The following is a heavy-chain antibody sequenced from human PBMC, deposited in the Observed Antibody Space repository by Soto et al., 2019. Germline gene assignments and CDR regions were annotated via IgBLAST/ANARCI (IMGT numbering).Heavy chain of an antibody. V-gene: IGHV3-53*01. CDR2: RYDVFGS. Sequence: DVQLVESGGGLIQPGESLRLSCAAFGLTVSGTKYVAWVRQAPGKGLERVSARYDVFGSFYADSVKGRFTTSSDRSKSTVYLQMNDLRPDDTAVYYCASWHEREHAYDVWGQGTTVIVSS. CDR3: ASWHEREHAYDV. J-gene: IGHJ3*01. CDR1: GLTVSGTKY. D-gene: IGHD1-1*01.